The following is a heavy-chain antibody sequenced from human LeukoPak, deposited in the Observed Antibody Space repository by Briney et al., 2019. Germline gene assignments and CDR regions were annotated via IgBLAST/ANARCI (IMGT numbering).Heavy chain of an antibody. Sequence: PGGSLRLSCAASGFTFSSYAMSWVRQAPGKGLEWVSAISGSGGSTYYADSVKGRFTISRDNSENTLYLQMNSLRAEDTAVYYCVLGGRYGGYSPFDYWGQGSLVTVSS. V-gene: IGHV3-23*01. CDR1: GFTFSSYA. D-gene: IGHD4-23*01. CDR2: ISGSGGST. J-gene: IGHJ4*02. CDR3: VLGGRYGGYSPFDY.